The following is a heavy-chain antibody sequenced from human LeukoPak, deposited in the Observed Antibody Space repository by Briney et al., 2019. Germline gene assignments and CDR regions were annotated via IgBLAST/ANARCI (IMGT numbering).Heavy chain of an antibody. V-gene: IGHV4-59*08. CDR2: IYYSGST. CDR3: ARLSGFGVVIIGSWFDP. CDR1: GGSISSYY. Sequence: SETLSLTCTVSGGSISSYYWSWIRQPPGKGLEWIGYIYYSGSTNYNPSLKSRVTISVDTSKNQFSLKLSSVTAADTAVYYCARLSGFGVVIIGSWFDPWGQGTLVTVSS. D-gene: IGHD3-3*01. J-gene: IGHJ5*02.